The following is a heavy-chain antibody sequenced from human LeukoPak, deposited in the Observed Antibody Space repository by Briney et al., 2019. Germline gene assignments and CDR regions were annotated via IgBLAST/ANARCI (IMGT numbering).Heavy chain of an antibody. D-gene: IGHD6-19*01. J-gene: IGHJ3*02. CDR1: GDSVSSNSAA. V-gene: IGHV6-1*01. CDR3: ATARPSGPGSAFDI. CDR2: TYYRSKWYN. Sequence: SQTLSLTCAVSGDSVSSNSAAWNWIRQSPSRGLEWLGRTYYRSKWYNDYAVSVKSRITINPDTSKNQFSLQLNSVTPEDTAVYYCATARPSGPGSAFDIWGQGTMVTVSS.